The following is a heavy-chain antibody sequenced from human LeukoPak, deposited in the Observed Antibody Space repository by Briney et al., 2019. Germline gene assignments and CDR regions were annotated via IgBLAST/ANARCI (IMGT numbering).Heavy chain of an antibody. V-gene: IGHV3-64*01. Sequence: GVSLRLSCAASGFTLSSYAMHWVRQAPEKGLEYVSAISSNGGSTYYANSVKGRFTISRDNSKNTLYLQMGSLRAEDMAVYYCASVGYSSGWYGAFDIWGQGTMVTVSS. CDR1: GFTLSSYA. D-gene: IGHD6-19*01. J-gene: IGHJ3*02. CDR3: ASVGYSSGWYGAFDI. CDR2: ISSNGGST.